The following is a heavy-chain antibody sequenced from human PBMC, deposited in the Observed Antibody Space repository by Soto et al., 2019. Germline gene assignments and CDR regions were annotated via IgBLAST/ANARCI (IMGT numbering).Heavy chain of an antibody. V-gene: IGHV1-46*03. CDR3: ARDREDRSWRGTFDI. J-gene: IGHJ3*02. Sequence: QVQLVQSGAEVKKPGASVKVSCKASGYTFTSYYMHWVRQAPGQGLEWMGIINPSGGSTSYAKKFQGRVTMTRDTSSSTDYMELSSLRSEDTDVYYCARDREDRSWRGTFDIWGQGTMVTVSS. D-gene: IGHD6-13*01. CDR1: GYTFTSYY. CDR2: INPSGGST.